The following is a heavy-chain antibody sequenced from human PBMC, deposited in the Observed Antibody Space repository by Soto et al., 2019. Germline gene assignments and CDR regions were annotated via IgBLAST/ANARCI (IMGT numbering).Heavy chain of an antibody. V-gene: IGHV3-66*01. CDR2: IYSGGST. J-gene: IGHJ6*03. CDR1: GFTVSSNY. D-gene: IGHD2-8*01. Sequence: GGSLRLSCAASGFTVSSNYMSWVRQAPGRGLEWVSVIYSGGSTYYADSVKGRFTISRDNSKNTLYLQMNSLRAEDTAVYYCARVTRYCTNGVCSTMDVWGKGTTVTVSS. CDR3: ARVTRYCTNGVCSTMDV.